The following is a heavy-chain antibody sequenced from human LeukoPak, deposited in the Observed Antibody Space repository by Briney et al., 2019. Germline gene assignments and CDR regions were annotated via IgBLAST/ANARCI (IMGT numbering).Heavy chain of an antibody. CDR2: ISWNSGSI. CDR3: AKDSGIAVAGAEFDY. J-gene: IGHJ4*02. V-gene: IGHV3-9*01. Sequence: QPGRSLRLSCAASGFPFDDYAMHWVRQAPGKGLEWVSGISWNSGSIGYADSVKGRFTISRDNAKNSLYLQMNSLRAEDTALYYCAKDSGIAVAGAEFDYWGQGTLVTVSS. D-gene: IGHD6-19*01. CDR1: GFPFDDYA.